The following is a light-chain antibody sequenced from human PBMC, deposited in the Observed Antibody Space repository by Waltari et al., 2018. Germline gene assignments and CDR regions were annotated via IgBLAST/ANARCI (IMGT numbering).Light chain of an antibody. CDR2: GAS. Sequence: EIVMTQSPATLSVSPGERATLSCRASQSVSSNLAWYQQKPGQAPRLLIYGASTRATVIPARFSGSVSGTEFTLTISSLQSEDFAVYYCQKYNKWPGPFGQGTKVEIK. CDR1: QSVSSN. J-gene: IGKJ1*01. CDR3: QKYNKWPGP. V-gene: IGKV3-15*01.